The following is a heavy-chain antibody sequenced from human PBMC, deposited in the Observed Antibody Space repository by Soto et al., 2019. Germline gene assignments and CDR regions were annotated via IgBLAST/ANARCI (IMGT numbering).Heavy chain of an antibody. Sequence: GMIRIRKAPGKGLEWVSAISGSGGSTYYAESVKGRFTISRDNSKNTLYLQMNSLRAEDTAVYYWAKERESIAACDPWGQGTPVPVSS. CDR3: AKERESIAACDP. CDR2: ISGSGGST. V-gene: IGHV3-23*01. D-gene: IGHD6-6*01. CDR1: G. J-gene: IGHJ5*02.